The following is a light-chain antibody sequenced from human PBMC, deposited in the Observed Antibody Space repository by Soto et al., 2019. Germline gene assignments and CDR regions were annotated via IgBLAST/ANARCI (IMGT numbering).Light chain of an antibody. CDR1: QSINRN. Sequence: EVVMTQSPATLSVSPWERATLSCRASQSINRNYLARYQQKPGQAPRLLIYGISSRATGIPDRFSGSGSGTEFTLTISSLQPEDFAIYYCQQYTQWPITFGQGTRLEIK. J-gene: IGKJ5*01. CDR3: QQYTQWPIT. V-gene: IGKV3D-15*01. CDR2: GIS.